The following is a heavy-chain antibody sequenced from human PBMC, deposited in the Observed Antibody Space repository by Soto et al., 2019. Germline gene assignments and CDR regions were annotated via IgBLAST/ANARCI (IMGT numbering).Heavy chain of an antibody. Sequence: ASVKVSCKASGYSFTDYHIHWVRQAPGQGLEWLGRINPKSGGTSTAQKFQGWVTMATDPSISTASMELTRLTSDDTAIYYYSTVDSTDGSNGVFSNCNNHGMYGWGQGTTFTVSS. V-gene: IGHV1-2*04. CDR1: GYSFTDYH. CDR2: INPKSGGT. J-gene: IGHJ6*02. CDR3: STVDSTDGSNGVFSNCNNHGMYG. D-gene: IGHD2-8*01.